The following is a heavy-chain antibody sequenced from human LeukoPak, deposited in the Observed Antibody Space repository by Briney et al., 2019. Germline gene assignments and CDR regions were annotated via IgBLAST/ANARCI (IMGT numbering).Heavy chain of an antibody. Sequence: ASVKVCCKASGGTFSKYAISWVRQAPGQGLEWMGGITPTYGLVHYAQKFQGRVTLTTDTSTGTADLEMNSLTFEDTAVYYCATGTNGLYGSNRFQGYFDDWGQGTLVTVLS. J-gene: IGHJ4*02. V-gene: IGHV1-69*10. CDR1: GGTFSKYA. D-gene: IGHD6-13*01. CDR2: ITPTYGLV. CDR3: ATGTNGLYGSNRFQGYFDD.